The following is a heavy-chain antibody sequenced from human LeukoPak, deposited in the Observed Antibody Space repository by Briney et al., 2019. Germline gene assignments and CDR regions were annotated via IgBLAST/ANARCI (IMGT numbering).Heavy chain of an antibody. CDR3: ARGGEVTTVTSEYDY. D-gene: IGHD4-17*01. J-gene: IGHJ4*02. CDR2: INHSGST. Sequence: SETLSLTCAVYGGSFSGYYWSWIRQPPGKGLEWIGEINHSGSTNYNPSLKSRVTTSIDTSKNQSSLKLSSVTAADTAVYYCARGGEVTTVTSEYDYWGQGILVTVSS. CDR1: GGSFSGYY. V-gene: IGHV4-34*01.